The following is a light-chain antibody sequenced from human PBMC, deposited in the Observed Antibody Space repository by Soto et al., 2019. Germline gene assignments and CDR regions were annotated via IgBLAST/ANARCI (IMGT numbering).Light chain of an antibody. CDR1: QHIATY. CDR3: QQSSTIPRT. V-gene: IGKV1-39*01. CDR2: AAS. Sequence: DIQMTQSPSALSASVGDRVTISCRSSQHIATYLNWYQHKPGKAPKLLVYAASTLQGGVPSRFSGSGSGTDFRLTISSLQPDDFATYYCQQSSTIPRTFGQGTKVDLK. J-gene: IGKJ1*01.